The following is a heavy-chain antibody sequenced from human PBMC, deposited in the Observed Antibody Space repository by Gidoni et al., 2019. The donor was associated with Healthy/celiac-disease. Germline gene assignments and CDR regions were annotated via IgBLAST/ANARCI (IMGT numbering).Heavy chain of an antibody. D-gene: IGHD6-13*01. J-gene: IGHJ6*02. CDR1: GFTFSSYE. Sequence: EVQLVESGGGLVQPGGSLRLSCAASGFTFSSYEMNWVRQAPGKGLEWVSYISSSGSTIYYADSVKGRFTISRDNAKNSLYLQMNSLRAEDTAVYYCARDTGSSSWSFYYYGMDVWGQGTTVTVSS. V-gene: IGHV3-48*03. CDR3: ARDTGSSSWSFYYYGMDV. CDR2: ISSSGSTI.